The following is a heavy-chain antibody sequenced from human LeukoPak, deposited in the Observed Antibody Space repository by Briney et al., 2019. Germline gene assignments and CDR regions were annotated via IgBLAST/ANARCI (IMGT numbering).Heavy chain of an antibody. J-gene: IGHJ4*02. V-gene: IGHV3-64D*06. Sequence: VGALRLSCSPSGFTFSSYAMHWVCQAPGKGLEYVSAISSNRGSTYYADSVKGRFTISRDNSNNTLYLQMSSLRAEDTAVYCCVKAYVPAAAHGYWGKGTLVTVSS. CDR2: ISSNRGST. CDR3: VKAYVPAAAHGY. D-gene: IGHD2-2*01. CDR1: GFTFSSYA.